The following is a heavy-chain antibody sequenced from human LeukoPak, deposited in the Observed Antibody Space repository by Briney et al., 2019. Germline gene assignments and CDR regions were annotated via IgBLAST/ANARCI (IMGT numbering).Heavy chain of an antibody. CDR1: GGTFSSYA. Sequence: SVKVSCKASGGTFSSYAISWVRQAPGQGLEWMGGIIPIFGTANYAQKFQGRVTITADKSTSTAYMELSSLRSEDTAVYYCARLLGWQWLERKTWFDYWGQGTLVTVSS. D-gene: IGHD6-19*01. CDR3: ARLLGWQWLERKTWFDY. V-gene: IGHV1-69*06. CDR2: IIPIFGTA. J-gene: IGHJ5*01.